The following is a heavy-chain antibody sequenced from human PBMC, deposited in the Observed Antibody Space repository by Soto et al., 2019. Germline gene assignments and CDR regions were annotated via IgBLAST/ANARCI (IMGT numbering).Heavy chain of an antibody. V-gene: IGHV3-33*01. CDR1: GFTFSSHG. J-gene: IGHJ4*02. CDR2: IWYDGSNK. Sequence: QVQLVESGGGVVQPGRSLRVSCAASGFTFSSHGMHWVRQAPGKGLAWVAVIWYDGSNKYYGESVKGRFIISRDNSKNTVELQMNSLRAEDTAIYYCARWGPDKARDYWGQGTLVTVSS. D-gene: IGHD3-16*01. CDR3: ARWGPDKARDY.